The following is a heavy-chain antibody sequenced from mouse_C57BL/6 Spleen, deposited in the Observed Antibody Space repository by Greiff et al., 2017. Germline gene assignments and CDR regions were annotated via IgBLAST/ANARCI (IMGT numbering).Heavy chain of an antibody. CDR3: TRSGGYDAIDY. CDR2: IDPETGGT. Sequence: QVQLQQSGAELVRPGASVTLSCKASGYTFTDYEMHWVKQTPVHGLEWIGAIDPETGGTAYSQKFKGKAILTADNSSSTAYMQLRSRTSEDSAVYYCTRSGGYDAIDYWGQGTSVTVSS. J-gene: IGHJ4*01. CDR1: GYTFTDYE. V-gene: IGHV1-15*01.